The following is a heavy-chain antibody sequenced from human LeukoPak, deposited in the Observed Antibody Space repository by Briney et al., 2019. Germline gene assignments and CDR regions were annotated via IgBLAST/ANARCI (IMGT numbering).Heavy chain of an antibody. D-gene: IGHD3-16*01. V-gene: IGHV3-48*01. J-gene: IGHJ6*03. CDR1: GFTFSSYS. CDR3: ARGGDHPTYLFQYMDV. Sequence: PGGSLRLSCAASGFTFSSYSMNWVRQAPGKGLEWVSYISSSSSTIYFADSVKGRFTISRDNAKNSLYLQMNSLRAEDTAVYYCARGGDHPTYLFQYMDVWGKGTPVTVSS. CDR2: ISSSSSTI.